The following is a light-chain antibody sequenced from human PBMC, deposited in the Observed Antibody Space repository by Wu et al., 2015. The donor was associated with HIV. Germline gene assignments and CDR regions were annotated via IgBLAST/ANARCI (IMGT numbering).Light chain of an antibody. CDR1: QGVSDN. V-gene: IGKV3D-15*01. CDR2: GAS. Sequence: EIVMTQSPATLSVSPGESATLSCRASQGVSDNLAWYQQKPGQAPRLLIHGASTRATGIAARFSGTGSGTEFILTISSIQSEDYGIFYCQQYNDWVTFGQGTRLEIK. CDR3: QQYNDWVT. J-gene: IGKJ5*01.